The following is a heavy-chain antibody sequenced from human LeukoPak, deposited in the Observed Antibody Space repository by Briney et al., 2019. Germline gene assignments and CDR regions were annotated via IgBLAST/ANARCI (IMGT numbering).Heavy chain of an antibody. CDR1: GSTFTGYY. V-gene: IGHV1-2*02. J-gene: IGHJ5*02. CDR2: INPNSGGT. CDR3: ARAPRLPRNWFDP. Sequence: GASVKVSCEASGSTFTGYYMHWVRQAPGQGLEWMGWINPNSGGTNYAQKFQGRVTMTRDTSISTAYMELSRLRSDDTAVYYCARAPRLPRNWFDPWGQGTLVTVSS.